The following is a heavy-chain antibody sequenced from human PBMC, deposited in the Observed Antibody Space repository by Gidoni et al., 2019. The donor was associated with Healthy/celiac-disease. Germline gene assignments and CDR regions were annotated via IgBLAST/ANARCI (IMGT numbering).Heavy chain of an antibody. CDR1: RYTFSSYS. CDR2: ISSSSSYI. Sequence: VQLVESGGGLAKPGGSVSLSGAASRYTFSSYSMNWVRAAPGKGLGWVSSISSSSSYIYYADSVKGRFTISRDNAKNSLYLQMNSLRAEDTAVYYCASVQTIPFDYWGQGTLVTVSS. J-gene: IGHJ4*02. D-gene: IGHD1-7*01. CDR3: ASVQTIPFDY. V-gene: IGHV3-21*01.